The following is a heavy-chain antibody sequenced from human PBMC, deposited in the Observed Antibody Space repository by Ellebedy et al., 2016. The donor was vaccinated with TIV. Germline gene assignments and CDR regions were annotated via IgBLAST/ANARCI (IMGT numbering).Heavy chain of an antibody. V-gene: IGHV3-21*03. D-gene: IGHD6-25*01. CDR2: ISGNTKYI. CDR3: ARPGGQSSDRKGS. CDR1: GFAFSTYS. J-gene: IGHJ5*02. Sequence: GESLKISCEASGFAFSTYSMIWVRQAPGKGLEWVSSISGNTKYIYYADSVTGSFTISRDNARNSLYLEMKSLRADDTGVYYCARPGGQSSDRKGSWGQGTMVTVSS.